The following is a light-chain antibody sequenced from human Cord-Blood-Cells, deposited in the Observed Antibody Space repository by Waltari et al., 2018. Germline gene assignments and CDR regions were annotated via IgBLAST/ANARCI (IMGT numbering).Light chain of an antibody. Sequence: EIVMTQSPATLSVSPGERATLSCRASQSVSSNLAWYQQKPGQHPRLLIYGASTRATGIPARFRGSGSGTEFTLTISSLQSEDFAVYYCQQYNNWPPFTFGPGTKVDIK. CDR2: GAS. CDR3: QQYNNWPPFT. CDR1: QSVSSN. V-gene: IGKV3-15*01. J-gene: IGKJ3*01.